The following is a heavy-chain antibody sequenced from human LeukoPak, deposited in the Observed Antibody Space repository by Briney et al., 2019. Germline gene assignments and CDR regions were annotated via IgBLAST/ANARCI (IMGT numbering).Heavy chain of an antibody. CDR1: GFTFSSYA. CDR2: ISGSGGST. Sequence: GGSLRLSCAASGFTFSSYAMSWVRQAPGKGLEWVSAISGSGGSTYYADSVKGRFTISRDNAKNSLYLQMNSLRAEDTAVYYCARELDCSGGSCYWAVDYYYGMDVWGQGTTVTVSS. CDR3: ARELDCSGGSCYWAVDYYYGMDV. D-gene: IGHD2-15*01. V-gene: IGHV3-23*01. J-gene: IGHJ6*02.